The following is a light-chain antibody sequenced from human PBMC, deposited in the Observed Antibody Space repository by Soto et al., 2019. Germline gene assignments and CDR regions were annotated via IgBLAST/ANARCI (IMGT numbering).Light chain of an antibody. Sequence: QSVLSHPPSASGSPGQSVTISCTGTSSDVGGYNYVSWYQQHPGKAPKLMIYEVSNRPSGVPDRFYGTKSGNTASLTVSGLQAEDEADYYCSSYAGSNNVVFGGGTKVTVL. J-gene: IGLJ2*01. CDR1: SSDVGGYNY. CDR2: EVS. CDR3: SSYAGSNNVV. V-gene: IGLV2-8*01.